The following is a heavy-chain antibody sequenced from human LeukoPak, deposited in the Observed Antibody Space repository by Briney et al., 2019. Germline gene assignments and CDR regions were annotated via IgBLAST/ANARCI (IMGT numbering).Heavy chain of an antibody. Sequence: GESLMVSCKASGYSFTSYWIGWVREMPGKGLECMGIIDPSDSETRSTPSFQGQVTISVDKSLTTAYLQWNSLKASDTAMYYCARQTAMGRSGDYWGQGTLVTVSS. J-gene: IGHJ4*02. CDR2: IDPSDSET. D-gene: IGHD5-18*01. CDR3: ARQTAMGRSGDY. V-gene: IGHV5-51*01. CDR1: GYSFTSYW.